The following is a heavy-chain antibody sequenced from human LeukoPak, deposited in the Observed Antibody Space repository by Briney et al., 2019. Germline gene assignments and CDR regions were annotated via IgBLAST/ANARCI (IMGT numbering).Heavy chain of an antibody. CDR1: GFTFSRFG. CDR3: ARDARDAFDI. CDR2: IYSGGST. Sequence: GGSLRLSCAASGFTFSRFGMNWVRQAPGKGLEWVSVIYSGGSTYYADSVKGRFTISRDNSKNTLYLQMNSLRAEDTAVYYCARDARDAFDIWGQGTMVTVSS. V-gene: IGHV3-53*01. J-gene: IGHJ3*02.